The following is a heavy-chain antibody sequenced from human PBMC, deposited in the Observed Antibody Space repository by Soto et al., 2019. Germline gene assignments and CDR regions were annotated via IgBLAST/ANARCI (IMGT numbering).Heavy chain of an antibody. CDR2: ISYDGTNQ. V-gene: IGHV3-30*18. CDR3: VXDQVVEGQYYGSSEFFF. D-gene: IGHD3-10*01. J-gene: IGHJ4*02. CDR1: AFTFRSYG. Sequence: WGSLRLSCETSAFTFRSYGMHWVRQAPGKGLQWVASISYDGTNQKYVDSVKGRFTVSRDNSKSTLYLQMNSLRKDDTAVYYCVXDQVVEGQYYGSSEFFFWGRGTLVTVSS.